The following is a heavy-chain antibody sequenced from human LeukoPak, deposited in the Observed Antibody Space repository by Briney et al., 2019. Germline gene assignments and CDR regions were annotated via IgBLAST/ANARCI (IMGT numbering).Heavy chain of an antibody. J-gene: IGHJ4*02. CDR1: GGSISSYY. CDR2: IYYSGST. Sequence: SETLSLTCTVSGGSISSYYWSWIRQPPGKGLEWIGYIYYSGSTNYNPSLKSRVTISVDTSKNQFSLKLSSVTAADTAVYYCARWGIAPFDYWGQGTLVTVSS. V-gene: IGHV4-59*01. CDR3: ARWGIAPFDY. D-gene: IGHD6-13*01.